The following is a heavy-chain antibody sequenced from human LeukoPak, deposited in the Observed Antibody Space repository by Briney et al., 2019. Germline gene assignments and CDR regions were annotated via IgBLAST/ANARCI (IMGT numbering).Heavy chain of an antibody. CDR3: ARARASVWVSDY. D-gene: IGHD5/OR15-5a*01. V-gene: IGHV4-34*01. J-gene: IGHJ4*02. CDR2: INYSGRT. CDR1: GGSFSGYY. Sequence: SETLSLTCAVYGGSFSGYYWSWTRQPPGKGREGIGEINYSGRTNYNPSLKSRVTISVDTSKNQFSLKLSSVTAADTAVYYCARARASVWVSDYWGQGTLVTVSS.